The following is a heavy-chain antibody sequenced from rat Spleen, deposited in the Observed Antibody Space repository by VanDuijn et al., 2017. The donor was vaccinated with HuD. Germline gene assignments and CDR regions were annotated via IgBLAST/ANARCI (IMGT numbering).Heavy chain of an antibody. V-gene: IGHV5-27*01. CDR2: ISTGGGST. D-gene: IGHD2-1*01. J-gene: IGHJ2*01. CDR3: TRDSDIPTYFFDY. Sequence: EVQLVETGGGLVQPGRSLKLSCVASGFTFSRYWMYWIRQAPKKGLEWVAYISTGGGSTYYRDSMKGRFTISRDNAKSTLYLQMDSLRSEDTATYYCTRDSDIPTYFFDYWGQGVMVTVSS. CDR1: GFTFSRYW.